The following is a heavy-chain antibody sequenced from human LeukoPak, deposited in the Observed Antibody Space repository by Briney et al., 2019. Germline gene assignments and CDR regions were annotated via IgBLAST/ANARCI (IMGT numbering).Heavy chain of an antibody. D-gene: IGHD3-10*01. Sequence: ASVKVSCKASGGAFSSYAISWVRQAPGQGREWMGGIIPIFVTANYAQKFQGRVTITTDESTSTAYMELSSLRSEDTAVYYCARSNRVGYYGSGSYYIDYWGQGTLVTVSS. CDR3: ARSNRVGYYGSGSYYIDY. V-gene: IGHV1-69*05. CDR2: IIPIFVTA. J-gene: IGHJ4*02. CDR1: GGAFSSYA.